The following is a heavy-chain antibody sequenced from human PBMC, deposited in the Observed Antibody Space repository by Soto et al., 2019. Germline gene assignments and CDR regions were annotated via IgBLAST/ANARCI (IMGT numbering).Heavy chain of an antibody. J-gene: IGHJ4*02. Sequence: QVQLVESGGGVVQPGKSLRLSCAASGFTFSFYGMHWVRQAPGKGLEWVAAISYDGSNKYYAASVKGRFPISRDNSKNTLYLQMNSLRAEDTAVYYCAKDLYSSGYREGYFDYWGQGTLVTVSS. D-gene: IGHD3-22*01. CDR3: AKDLYSSGYREGYFDY. CDR1: GFTFSFYG. V-gene: IGHV3-30*18. CDR2: ISYDGSNK.